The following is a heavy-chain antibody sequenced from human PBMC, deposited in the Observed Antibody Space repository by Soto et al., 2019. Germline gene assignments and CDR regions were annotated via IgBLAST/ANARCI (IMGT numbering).Heavy chain of an antibody. V-gene: IGHV3-33*08. CDR3: ARDGVGATTFFGFLDY. CDR1: ASIFKGHC. J-gene: IGHJ4*02. Sequence: QVQLVESGGGVVQPGGSLRLSCAASASIFKGHCMHWVRQAPGKGLEWVAIIRYDGSEEHYGDSVEGRFTISRDNSKNMMYLQLNSLRAEDTAVYYCARDGVGATTFFGFLDYWGQGTLVTVSS. D-gene: IGHD1-26*01. CDR2: IRYDGSEE.